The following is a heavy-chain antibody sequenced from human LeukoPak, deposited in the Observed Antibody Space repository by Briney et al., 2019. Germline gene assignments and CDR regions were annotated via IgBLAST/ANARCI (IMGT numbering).Heavy chain of an antibody. CDR2: IYHSGST. CDR1: GGSISSGGYY. CDR3: ARHSAASISCSGGNCYGGAFDS. D-gene: IGHD2-15*01. Sequence: PSQTLSLTCTVSGGSISSGGYYWSWIRQPPGKGLEWIGYIYHSGSTYYNPSLKSRVTISVDRSKNQFSLKLSSVTAADTAVYYCARHSAASISCSGGNCYGGAFDSWGQGTLVTVSS. V-gene: IGHV4-30-2*01. J-gene: IGHJ4*02.